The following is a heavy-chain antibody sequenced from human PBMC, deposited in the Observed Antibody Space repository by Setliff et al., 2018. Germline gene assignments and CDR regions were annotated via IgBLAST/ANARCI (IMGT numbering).Heavy chain of an antibody. Sequence: ASVKVSCKASGGIFNSFSITWVRQAPGQGLEWMGWLSAYNGNTNYAQKLQGRVTMTTDTSSSTAYMALRSLRSDDTAVYYCARVPLPLDILVVVAATPLEYYYYMDVWGKGTTVTVSS. CDR2: LSAYNGNT. D-gene: IGHD2-15*01. CDR1: GGIFNSFS. J-gene: IGHJ6*03. CDR3: ARVPLPLDILVVVAATPLEYYYYMDV. V-gene: IGHV1-18*01.